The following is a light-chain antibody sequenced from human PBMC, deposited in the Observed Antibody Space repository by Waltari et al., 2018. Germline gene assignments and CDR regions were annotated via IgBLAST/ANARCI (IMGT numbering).Light chain of an antibody. J-gene: IGLJ1*01. Sequence: QAVLTQPSSLSASPGASASLTCTLGRGLNVGSYRIYGYQQKPGSPPQYLLNYKSDSDKEQGSGVPSRFSGSKDASANAGILVISGLQSEDEADYYCMIWHSRAYVFGTGTKVSVL. V-gene: IGLV5-45*02. CDR2: YKSDSDK. CDR1: RGLNVGSYR. CDR3: MIWHSRAYV.